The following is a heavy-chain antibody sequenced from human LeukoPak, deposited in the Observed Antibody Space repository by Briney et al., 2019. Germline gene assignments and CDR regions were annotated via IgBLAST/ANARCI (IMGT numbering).Heavy chain of an antibody. CDR3: ARGHSYVDY. CDR1: GFTFSQYW. J-gene: IGHJ4*02. CDR2: IQRDGRDN. Sequence: GGSLRLSCVTSGFTFSQYWMSWVRQAPGKGLEWVANIQRDGRDNNYVDSVKGRFTISRDNAKNSLYLQMNSLRAEDTAVYYCARGHSYVDYWGQGTLVTVSS. V-gene: IGHV3-7*04. D-gene: IGHD5-18*01.